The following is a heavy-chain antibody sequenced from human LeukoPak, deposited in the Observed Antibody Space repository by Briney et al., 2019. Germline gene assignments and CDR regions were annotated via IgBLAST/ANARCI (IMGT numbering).Heavy chain of an antibody. CDR2: IYYSGST. CDR3: ARGGRTGYLYYFDY. D-gene: IGHD3-9*01. J-gene: IGHJ4*02. Sequence: NPSETLSLTCTVSGGSTSSSSYYWGWIRRPPGKGLEWIGNIYYSGSTYYNPSLKSRVTISVDTSKSQFSLKLSSVTAADTAVYYCARGGRTGYLYYFDYWGQGTLVTVSS. V-gene: IGHV4-39*01. CDR1: GGSTSSSSYY.